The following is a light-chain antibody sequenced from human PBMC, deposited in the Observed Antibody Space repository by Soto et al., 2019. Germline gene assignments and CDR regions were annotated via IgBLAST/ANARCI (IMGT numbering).Light chain of an antibody. J-gene: IGLJ2*01. Sequence: QTVVTQPPSASGIPGQRVTISCSGSSSNIGTNTVIWYQQLPGAAPRLLIYSDNQRPSGVPDRFSGSKSGTSASLAISGLQSEDEADYYCAAWDVSLVVFGGGTKVTVL. CDR1: SSNIGTNT. V-gene: IGLV1-44*01. CDR2: SDN. CDR3: AAWDVSLVV.